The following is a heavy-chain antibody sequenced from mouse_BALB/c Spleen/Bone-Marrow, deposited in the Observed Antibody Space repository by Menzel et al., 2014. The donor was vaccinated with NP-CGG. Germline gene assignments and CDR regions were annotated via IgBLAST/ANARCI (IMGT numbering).Heavy chain of an antibody. CDR3: ARLGYYGVMAY. CDR1: GFDFSGYW. V-gene: IGHV4-1*02. D-gene: IGHD1-1*01. Sequence: EVQRVESGGGLVQPGRSLKLSCAASGFDFSGYWMSWVRQAPGKGLEWIGEINPDSSTINYTPSLKDKFIISRDNAKNTLYLQMSKVRSEDTALYYCARLGYYGVMAYWGQGTAGTVSS. J-gene: IGHJ4*01. CDR2: INPDSSTI.